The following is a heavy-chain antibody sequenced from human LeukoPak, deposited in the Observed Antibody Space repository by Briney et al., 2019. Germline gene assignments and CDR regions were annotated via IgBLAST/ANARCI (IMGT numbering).Heavy chain of an antibody. CDR1: GYTFTGYY. V-gene: IGHV1-2*06. D-gene: IGHD6-13*01. CDR2: INPNSGGT. CDR3: ARAIAAAGDF. J-gene: IGHJ4*02. Sequence: ASVKVPCKASGYTFTGYYMHWVRQAPGQGLEWMGRINPNSGGTNSAQEFQGRVTMTRDTSINTAYVELNRLRSDDTAVYYCARAIAAAGDFWGQGTLVTVSS.